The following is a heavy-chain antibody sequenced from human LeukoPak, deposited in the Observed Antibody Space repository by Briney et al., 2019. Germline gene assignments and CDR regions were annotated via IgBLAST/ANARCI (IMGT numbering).Heavy chain of an antibody. J-gene: IGHJ6*04. CDR3: ARDGTPIYSNGWVYMDV. V-gene: IGHV3-48*03. CDR2: ISASGTLT. D-gene: IGHD6-25*01. Sequence: GGSLRLSCAASGFSFSSYEMNWVRQAPGKGLEWISYISASGTLTHYADSVEGRFTISRDNAKNSLYLQMSNLRGEDTALYYCARDGTPIYSNGWVYMDVWGKGTTVTISS. CDR1: GFSFSSYE.